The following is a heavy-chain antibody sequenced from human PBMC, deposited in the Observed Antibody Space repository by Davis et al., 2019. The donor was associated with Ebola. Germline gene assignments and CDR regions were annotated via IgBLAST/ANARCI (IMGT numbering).Heavy chain of an antibody. CDR2: IWYDGSNK. Sequence: GESLKISCAASGFTFSSYGMHWVRQAPGKGLEWVAVIWYDGSNKYYADSVKGRFTISRDNSKNTLYLQMNSLRAEDTAVYYCARDGRRNYIDYWGQGTLVTVSS. V-gene: IGHV3-33*01. CDR1: GFTFSSYG. J-gene: IGHJ4*02. CDR3: ARDGRRNYIDY.